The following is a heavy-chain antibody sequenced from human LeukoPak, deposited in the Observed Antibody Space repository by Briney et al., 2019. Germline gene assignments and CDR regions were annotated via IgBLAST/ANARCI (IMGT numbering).Heavy chain of an antibody. CDR1: GGSISSYY. V-gene: IGHV4-4*07. CDR2: IYTSGST. Sequence: SGPGLVKPSETLSLTCTVSGGSISSYYWSWIRQPAGKGLEWIGRIYTSGSTNYNPSLKSRVTMSVDTSKNHFSLKLTSVTAADTAVYYCARIETYSSGWYDAFFDYWGQGTLVTVSS. CDR3: ARIETYSSGWYDAFFDY. D-gene: IGHD6-19*01. J-gene: IGHJ4*02.